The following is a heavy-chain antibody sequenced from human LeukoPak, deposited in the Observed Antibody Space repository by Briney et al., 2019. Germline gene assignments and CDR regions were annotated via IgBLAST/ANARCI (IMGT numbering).Heavy chain of an antibody. CDR3: ATEEEKWGYSYGGFDY. CDR2: ISYDGSNK. D-gene: IGHD5-18*01. Sequence: PGRSLRLSCAASGFTFSSYGMHWVRQAPGKGLEWVAVISYDGSNKYYADSVKGRFTISRDNSKNTLYLQMNSLRAEDTAVYYCATEEEKWGYSYGGFDYWGQGTLVTVSS. J-gene: IGHJ4*02. CDR1: GFTFSSYG. V-gene: IGHV3-30*03.